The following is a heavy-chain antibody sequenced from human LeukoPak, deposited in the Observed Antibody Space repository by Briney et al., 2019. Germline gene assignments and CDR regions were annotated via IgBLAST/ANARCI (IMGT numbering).Heavy chain of an antibody. CDR1: GFTFSSYG. Sequence: PGGSLRLSCAASGFTFSSYGMHWVRQAPGKGLEWVAFIQYDGSNKYYADSVKGRFTISRDNSKNTLYLQMNSLRVEDSAVYYCTRRGAVAGTLDYWGQGTLVIVSS. CDR3: TRRGAVAGTLDY. D-gene: IGHD6-19*01. CDR2: IQYDGSNK. V-gene: IGHV3-30*02. J-gene: IGHJ4*02.